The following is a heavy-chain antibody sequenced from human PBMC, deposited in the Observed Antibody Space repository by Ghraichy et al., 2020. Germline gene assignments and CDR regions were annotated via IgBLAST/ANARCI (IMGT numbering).Heavy chain of an antibody. J-gene: IGHJ4*02. Sequence: GGSLRLSCATSGFIFNNYVMIWVRQAPGKGLEWVSVMSGSRGATYYADSVKGRFTISRDNSKNTMYLQMSSLRADDTAVYYCARAPYESSGPYVPYDYWGQGTLVTVSS. CDR2: MSGSRGAT. CDR3: ARAPYESSGPYVPYDY. V-gene: IGHV3-23*01. D-gene: IGHD3-22*01. CDR1: GFIFNNYV.